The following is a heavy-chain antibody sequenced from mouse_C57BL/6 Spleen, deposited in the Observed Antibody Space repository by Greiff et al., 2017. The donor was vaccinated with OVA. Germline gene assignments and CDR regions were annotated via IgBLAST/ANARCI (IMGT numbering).Heavy chain of an antibody. J-gene: IGHJ3*01. Sequence: VQLKQSGPELVKPGASVKMSCKASGYTFTDYNMHWVKQSHGKSLEWIGYINPNNGGTSYNQKFKGKATLTVNKSSSTAYMELRSLTSEDSAVYYCARERGYYDYDVGFAYWGQGTLVTVSA. CDR2: INPNNGGT. D-gene: IGHD2-4*01. V-gene: IGHV1-22*01. CDR1: GYTFTDYN. CDR3: ARERGYYDYDVGFAY.